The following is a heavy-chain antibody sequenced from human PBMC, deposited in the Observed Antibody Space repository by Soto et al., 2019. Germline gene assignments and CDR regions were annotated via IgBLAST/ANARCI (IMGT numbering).Heavy chain of an antibody. Sequence: SVKVSCKASGGTFSSYRINWVRQAPGQGLEWVGGIVPIYRTADYAQKFQGRVTITADESARTSYMELRSLKSQDTAVYYCARDSGAKLSSSWGQGTLVTVSS. J-gene: IGHJ4*02. V-gene: IGHV1-69*13. D-gene: IGHD6-13*01. CDR3: ARDSGAKLSSS. CDR1: GGTFSSYR. CDR2: IVPIYRTA.